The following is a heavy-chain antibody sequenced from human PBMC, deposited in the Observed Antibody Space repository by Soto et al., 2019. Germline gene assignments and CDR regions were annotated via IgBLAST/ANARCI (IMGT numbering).Heavy chain of an antibody. Sequence: GASVKVSCKASGYIFISYYIHWVRQAPGQGLEWMGIINPSGGSTNYAQKFQGRVTMTRDTSTSTVFMELSSLTSRDKAVFYCARVDCLSPGYYNMDVWGQVNTVPVS. V-gene: IGHV1-46*01. D-gene: IGHD2-21*02. CDR1: GYIFISYY. CDR2: INPSGGST. CDR3: ARVDCLSPGYYNMDV. J-gene: IGHJ6*02.